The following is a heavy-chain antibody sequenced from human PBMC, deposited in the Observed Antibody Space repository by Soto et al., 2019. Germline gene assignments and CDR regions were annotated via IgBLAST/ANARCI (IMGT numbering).Heavy chain of an antibody. J-gene: IGHJ4*02. Sequence: PSETLSLTCDVSGDFLTTYYWNWIRQSPGKGLEWIGYIFYGGHTNYNPSLRGRATISVDTSKTQFSLKLSSVTAADTAVYYCARSPQYSSGLNGGFDYWGQGTLVNVSS. V-gene: IGHV4-59*01. D-gene: IGHD6-19*01. CDR1: GDFLTTYY. CDR3: ARSPQYSSGLNGGFDY. CDR2: IFYGGHT.